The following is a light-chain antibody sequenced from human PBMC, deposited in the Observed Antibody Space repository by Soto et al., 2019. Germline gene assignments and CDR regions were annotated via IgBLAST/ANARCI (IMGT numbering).Light chain of an antibody. V-gene: IGKV1-39*01. Sequence: DIQMTQSPSSLSASVGDRVTITCRASQSISSYLNWYEQKPGKAPKLLISAASSLQSGVPSRFSVIGSGTDFTLTLTSLKPEDFATEDCQLNYNAWTVCPVTKVDIK. CDR2: AAS. CDR3: QLNYNAWT. CDR1: QSISSY. J-gene: IGKJ1*01.